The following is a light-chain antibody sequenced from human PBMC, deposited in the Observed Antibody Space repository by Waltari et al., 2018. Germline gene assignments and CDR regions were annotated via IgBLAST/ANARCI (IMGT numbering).Light chain of an antibody. V-gene: IGKV1-5*01. CDR2: DAS. J-gene: IGKJ3*01. Sequence: IQMTQSPSTLSASVGDRVTIPCRARKFISNWLAWYPHQPGKAPKLLIYDASKLKSGVPSRFSGSGSGTEFTLTIASLQPDDFATYYCQQYNNYLTFGPGTKVDI. CDR3: QQYNNYLT. CDR1: KFISNW.